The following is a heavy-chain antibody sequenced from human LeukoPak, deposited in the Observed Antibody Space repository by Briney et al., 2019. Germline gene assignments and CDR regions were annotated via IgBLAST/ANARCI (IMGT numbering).Heavy chain of an antibody. CDR2: ISGSGGST. CDR3: ARVLSGRGSLYDYYYYMDV. CDR1: GFTFSSYA. V-gene: IGHV3-23*01. J-gene: IGHJ6*03. Sequence: GGSLRLSCAASGFTFSSYAMSWVRQAPGKGLEWVSTISGSGGSTYYADSVRGRFTISRDNSKNTLYLQMNSLRAEDTAVYYCARVLSGRGSLYDYYYYMDVWGKGTTVTISS. D-gene: IGHD3-10*01.